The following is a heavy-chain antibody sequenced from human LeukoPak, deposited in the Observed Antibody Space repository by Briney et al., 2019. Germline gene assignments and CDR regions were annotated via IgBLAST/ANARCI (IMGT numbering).Heavy chain of an antibody. D-gene: IGHD3-3*01. CDR3: ATYDFWSGRFFDY. V-gene: IGHV1-24*01. CDR2: FDPEDGET. CDR1: GYTLTELS. Sequence: GASVKVSCKVSGYTLTELSMHWVRQAPGKGLEWMGGFDPEDGETIYAQKFQGRVTMTEDTSTDTAYMELSSPRSEDTAVYYCATYDFWSGRFFDYWGQGTLVTVSS. J-gene: IGHJ4*02.